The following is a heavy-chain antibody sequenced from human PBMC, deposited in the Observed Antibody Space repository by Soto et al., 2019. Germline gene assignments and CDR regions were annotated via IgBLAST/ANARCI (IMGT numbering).Heavy chain of an antibody. Sequence: SETLSLTCTVSGGSISSLYWSWIRQPPGKGLEWIGYVYYSGSTKYNPSLESRVTISIDPSKNQFSLKVNSVTAADTVVYYCAREVGCSSTRCYANSWFDSWGQGTLVTVSS. CDR1: GGSISSLY. V-gene: IGHV4-59*01. J-gene: IGHJ5*01. D-gene: IGHD2-2*01. CDR3: AREVGCSSTRCYANSWFDS. CDR2: VYYSGST.